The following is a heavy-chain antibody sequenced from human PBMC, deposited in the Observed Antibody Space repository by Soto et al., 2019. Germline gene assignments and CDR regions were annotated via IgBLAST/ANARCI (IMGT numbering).Heavy chain of an antibody. D-gene: IGHD6-25*01. CDR3: ARREGARLMALFDY. Sequence: SETLSLTCTVSGGSISSSSYYWGWIRQPPGKGLEWIGSIYYSGSTYYNPSLKSRVTISVDTSKNQFSLKLSSVTAADTAVYYCARREGARLMALFDYWGQGTLVTVS. J-gene: IGHJ4*02. CDR1: GGSISSSSYY. CDR2: IYYSGST. V-gene: IGHV4-39*01.